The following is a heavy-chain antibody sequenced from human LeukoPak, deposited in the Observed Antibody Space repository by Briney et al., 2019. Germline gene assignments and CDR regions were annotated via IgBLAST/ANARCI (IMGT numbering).Heavy chain of an antibody. V-gene: IGHV3-21*01. CDR1: EFTFSSYN. CDR3: ARGGGYCGGDCYGIDY. D-gene: IGHD2-21*01. J-gene: IGHJ4*02. CDR2: ISSSSSYI. Sequence: GGSLRLSCAASEFTFSSYNINWVRQAPGRGLEWVSAISSSSSYIYYADSVKGRFTISRDNAKNSLCLQMNSLRAEDTAVYYCARGGGYCGGDCYGIDYWGQGTLVTVSS.